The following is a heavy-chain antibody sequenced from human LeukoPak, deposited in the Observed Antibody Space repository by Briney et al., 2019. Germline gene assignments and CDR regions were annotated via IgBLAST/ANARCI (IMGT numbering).Heavy chain of an antibody. CDR3: TARPGG. V-gene: IGHV3-15*01. D-gene: IGHD4-23*01. J-gene: IGHJ4*02. CDR1: GLTFSNAW. Sequence: GGSLRLSCAAAGLTFSNAWMSWVREAPGKGLEWGGRIKSKTDGGTTDYAAPVKGRFAISRDDSNYTLYLQMNSLKTEDTAVYYCTARPGGWGQGTLVTVSS. CDR2: IKSKTDGGTT.